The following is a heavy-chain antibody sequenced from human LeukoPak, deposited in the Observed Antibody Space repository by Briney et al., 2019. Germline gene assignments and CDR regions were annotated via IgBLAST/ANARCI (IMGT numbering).Heavy chain of an antibody. CDR2: IRYDGSNK. D-gene: IGHD4-23*01. CDR1: GFTFSSYG. Sequence: NPGGSLRLSCAASGFTFSSYGMHWVRQAPGKGLEWVTFIRYDGSNKYYTDSVKARFTISRDNSKNTLYLQMNSLRAEDTAVYYCARDQAVVKTGGDAFDIWGQGTMVTVSS. V-gene: IGHV3-30*02. J-gene: IGHJ3*02. CDR3: ARDQAVVKTGGDAFDI.